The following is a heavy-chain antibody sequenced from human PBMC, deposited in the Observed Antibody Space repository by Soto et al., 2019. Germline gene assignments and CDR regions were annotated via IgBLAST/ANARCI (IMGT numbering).Heavy chain of an antibody. CDR2: INHSGST. Sequence: SETLSLTCAVYGGSFSGYYWSWIRQPPGKGLEWIGEINHSGSTNYNPSLKSRVTISVDTSKNQFSLKLSSVTAADTAVYYCASLRPERRGYSGYGSKRGVALRDYWGQGTLVTVSS. J-gene: IGHJ4*02. CDR1: GGSFSGYY. D-gene: IGHD5-12*01. CDR3: ASLRPERRGYSGYGSKRGVALRDY. V-gene: IGHV4-34*01.